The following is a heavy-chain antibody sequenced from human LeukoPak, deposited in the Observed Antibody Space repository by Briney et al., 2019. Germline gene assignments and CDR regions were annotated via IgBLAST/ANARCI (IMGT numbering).Heavy chain of an antibody. V-gene: IGHV1-2*06. Sequence: ASVKVSCKASGYTFTGYYMHWVRQAPGQGLEWMGRINPNSGGTNYAQKFQGRVTMTRDTSISTAYMELSRLRSDDTAVYYCARGGVGTMVRGVTLYYYNGMDVWGQGTTVTVSS. J-gene: IGHJ6*02. CDR3: ARGGVGTMVRGVTLYYYNGMDV. D-gene: IGHD3-10*01. CDR1: GYTFTGYY. CDR2: INPNSGGT.